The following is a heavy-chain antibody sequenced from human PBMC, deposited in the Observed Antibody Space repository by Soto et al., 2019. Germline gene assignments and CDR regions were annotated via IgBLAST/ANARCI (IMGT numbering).Heavy chain of an antibody. CDR1: GGTFSSDV. D-gene: IGHD3-10*01. J-gene: IGHJ4*02. V-gene: IGHV1-69*05. Sequence: SVKVSCKASGGTFSSDVINWVLQAPGQGLEWMGGITPIFSTTKYAQKFQGRVTVTTDESASTVYLELSSLRSEDTAVYYCATGPLYASGVANYWGQGALVTVSS. CDR3: ATGPLYASGVANY. CDR2: ITPIFSTT.